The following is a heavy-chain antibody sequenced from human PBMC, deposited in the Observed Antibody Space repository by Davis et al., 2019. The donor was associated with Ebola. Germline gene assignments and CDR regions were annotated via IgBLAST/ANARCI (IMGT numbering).Heavy chain of an antibody. J-gene: IGHJ3*02. CDR3: ARDPKQWLARGAFDI. Sequence: PGGSLRLSCAASGFTFSSYSMNWVRQAPGKGLEWVSSISSSSTYIYYADSVKGRFTISRDNAKNSLYLQMNSLIAEDTAVYYCARDPKQWLARGAFDIWGQGTMVTVSS. D-gene: IGHD6-19*01. CDR2: ISSSSTYI. V-gene: IGHV3-21*01. CDR1: GFTFSSYS.